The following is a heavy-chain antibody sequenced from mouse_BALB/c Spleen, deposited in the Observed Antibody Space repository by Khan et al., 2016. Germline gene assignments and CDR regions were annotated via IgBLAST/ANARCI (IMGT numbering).Heavy chain of an antibody. V-gene: IGHV6-6*02. J-gene: IGHJ4*01. CDR2: IRLKSNNYAT. D-gene: IGHD1-1*01. Sequence: EVELVESGGGLVQPGGSMKLSCVVSGFTFSNYWMNWVRQSPEKGLEWVAEIRLKSNNYATHYAESVKGRFTISRDDSKNSVYLQMNNLRAEDTGIYYCTRPFTTNNYYAIDYWGQGTSVTVSS. CDR1: GFTFSNYW. CDR3: TRPFTTNNYYAIDY.